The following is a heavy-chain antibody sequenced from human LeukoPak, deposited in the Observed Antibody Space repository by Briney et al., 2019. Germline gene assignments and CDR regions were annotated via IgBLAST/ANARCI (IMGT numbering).Heavy chain of an antibody. J-gene: IGHJ4*02. V-gene: IGHV3-53*01. D-gene: IGHD3-10*01. CDR2: IYSGDRT. CDR1: GFTISNNY. Sequence: GGSLRLSCAASGFTISNNYINWVRQAPGKGLEWDSIIYSGDRTYYTDSVKGRFTISRDNSKNTLYLQMNNLRAEDTAVYYCARDRGFGELSLAYWGQGTLVTVSS. CDR3: ARDRGFGELSLAY.